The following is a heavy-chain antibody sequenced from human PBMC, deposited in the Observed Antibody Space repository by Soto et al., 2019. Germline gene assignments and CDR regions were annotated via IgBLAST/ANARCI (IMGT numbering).Heavy chain of an antibody. J-gene: IGHJ6*02. CDR1: GGSITSGGYF. D-gene: IGHD3-3*01. Sequence: SETLSLTCTVSGGSITSGGYFWDWIRQPPGQGLEWIGTVHSTGGTYYSPSLRSRVTISVDTSKNLFSLKMTSASATDTAVYFCAKREDSSRFGGLDIWGQGTTVTVSS. CDR2: VHSTGGT. V-gene: IGHV4-39*01. CDR3: AKREDSSRFGGLDI.